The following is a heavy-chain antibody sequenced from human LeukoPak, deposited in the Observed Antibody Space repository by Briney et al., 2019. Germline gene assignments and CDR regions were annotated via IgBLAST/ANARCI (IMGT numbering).Heavy chain of an antibody. V-gene: IGHV3-30*04. CDR2: ISHDGSDK. J-gene: IGHJ3*02. CDR3: VRDAVQTTVDAFDI. D-gene: IGHD4-17*01. CDR1: GFTLKVDP. Sequence: GGSLRLSCVASGFTLKVDPMHCVCQAPGKGLEWLSVISHDGSDKTNADSVKGRFIISMDNSKNTIYLQLNSLRPEDTAMYYCVRDAVQTTVDAFDIWGLGTMVIVSS.